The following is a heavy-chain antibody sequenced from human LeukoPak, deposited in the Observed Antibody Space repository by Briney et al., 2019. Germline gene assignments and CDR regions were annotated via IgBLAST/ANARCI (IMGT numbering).Heavy chain of an antibody. CDR3: ARGYCSGGSCYGDY. CDR2: INPNSGGT. V-gene: IGHV1-2*02. J-gene: IGHJ4*02. Sequence: ASVKVSCKASGYTFTSYGISWVRQAPGQGLEWMGWINPNSGGTNYAQKFQGRVTMTRDTSISTAYMELSRLRSDDTAVYYCARGYCSGGSCYGDYWGQGTLVTVSS. CDR1: GYTFTSYG. D-gene: IGHD2-15*01.